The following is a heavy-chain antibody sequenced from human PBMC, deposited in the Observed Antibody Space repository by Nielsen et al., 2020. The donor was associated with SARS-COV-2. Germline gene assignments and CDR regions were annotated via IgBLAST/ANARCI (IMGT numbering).Heavy chain of an antibody. D-gene: IGHD2/OR15-2a*01. CDR3: ARQPFLLSWFDP. J-gene: IGHJ5*02. Sequence: GESLKISCAASGFTFSSYSMNWVRQAPGKGLEWVSSISSSNSYIYYADSVKGRFTISRDNAKNSLYLQMNSLRAEDTAVYYCARQPFLLSWFDPWGQGTLVTVSS. CDR1: GFTFSSYS. V-gene: IGHV3-21*01. CDR2: ISSSNSYI.